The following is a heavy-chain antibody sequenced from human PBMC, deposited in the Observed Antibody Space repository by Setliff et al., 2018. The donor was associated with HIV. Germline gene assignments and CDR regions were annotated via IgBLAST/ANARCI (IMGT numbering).Heavy chain of an antibody. CDR3: ARFWNSGSYRDAFDI. J-gene: IGHJ3*02. Sequence: GESLKISCKGSGYSFTSYWIGRVRQMSGKGLEWMGIIYPGDSDTRCSPSFQGQVIISADKSISTAYLQWSSLKASDSAMYYCARFWNSGSYRDAFDIWGQGTMVTVSS. V-gene: IGHV5-51*01. CDR2: IYPGDSDT. D-gene: IGHD1-26*01. CDR1: GYSFTSYW.